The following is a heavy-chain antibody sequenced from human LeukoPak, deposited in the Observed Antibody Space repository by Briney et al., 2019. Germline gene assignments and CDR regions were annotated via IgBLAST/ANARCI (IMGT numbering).Heavy chain of an antibody. J-gene: IGHJ4*02. V-gene: IGHV4-34*01. CDR3: ARPPHY. Sequence: PSETLSLTCAVYGGSFSGYYWSWIRQPPGKGLEWIGEINHSGSTSYNPSLKSRVTISVDTSKNQFSLKLSSVTAADTAVYYCARPPHYWGQGTLVTVSS. CDR2: INHSGST. CDR1: GGSFSGYY.